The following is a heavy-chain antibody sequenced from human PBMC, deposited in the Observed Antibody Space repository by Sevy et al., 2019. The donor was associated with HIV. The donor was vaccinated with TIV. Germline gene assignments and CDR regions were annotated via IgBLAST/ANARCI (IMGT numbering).Heavy chain of an antibody. Sequence: GGSLRLSCAASGFTFSPYAMSWVRQAPGKGLEWVSAISGSGGSTYNADSVERRFTISRDNSKNTLYLEMNSLRVEDTAVYYCAIGDRSFYGLDVWGQGTTVTVSS. J-gene: IGHJ6*02. V-gene: IGHV3-23*01. D-gene: IGHD3-22*01. CDR1: GFTFSPYA. CDR3: AIGDRSFYGLDV. CDR2: ISGSGGST.